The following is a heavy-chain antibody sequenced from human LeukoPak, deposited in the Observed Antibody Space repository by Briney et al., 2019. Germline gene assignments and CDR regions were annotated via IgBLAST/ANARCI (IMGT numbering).Heavy chain of an antibody. Sequence: PGGSLRLSCAASGFSFSSYDMHWVRQATGEGLEWVSVIGTAGDSYYPGSVKGRFTISRENAKNSLYLQMNSLRVGDTAVYYCARSLPCRGYSPHDCGAFDIWGQGTMVTVSS. CDR3: ARSLPCRGYSPHDCGAFDI. J-gene: IGHJ3*02. CDR1: GFSFSSYD. CDR2: IGTAGDS. V-gene: IGHV3-13*01. D-gene: IGHD5-12*01.